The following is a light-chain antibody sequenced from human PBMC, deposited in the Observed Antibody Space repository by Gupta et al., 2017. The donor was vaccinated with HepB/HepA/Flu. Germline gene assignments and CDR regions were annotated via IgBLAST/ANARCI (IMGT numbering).Light chain of an antibody. V-gene: IGKV3-11*01. CDR3: QQRNVWPLT. Sequence: EIVLTHSPATLSLSPGERATLSCSASQSVSSYFACYQQKPGQTPRLLIYDASNRAAGLPARFSGSGSATYFTLTISIREPDDFAVYCCQQRNVWPLTFGGGTKVEIK. CDR1: QSVSSY. CDR2: DAS. J-gene: IGKJ4*01.